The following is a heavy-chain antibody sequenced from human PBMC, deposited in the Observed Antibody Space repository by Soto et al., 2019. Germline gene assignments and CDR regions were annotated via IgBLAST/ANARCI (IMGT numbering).Heavy chain of an antibody. Sequence: QVQLQESGPGLVKPSETLSLTCSVSNGSISGFYWSWIRQPPGKILEWIGYIHYSGRNDYNPSLTSRATMSVHTYKSQFSLNLKSITAADTAVYYCVRVGVGSGNHFDSWGRGTLVTVSS. J-gene: IGHJ4*02. D-gene: IGHD1-26*01. CDR3: VRVGVGSGNHFDS. CDR1: NGSISGFY. V-gene: IGHV4-59*12. CDR2: IHYSGRN.